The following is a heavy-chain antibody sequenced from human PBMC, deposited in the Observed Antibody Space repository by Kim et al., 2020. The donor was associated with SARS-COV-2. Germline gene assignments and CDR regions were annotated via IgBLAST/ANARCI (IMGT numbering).Heavy chain of an antibody. J-gene: IGHJ4*02. D-gene: IGHD2-15*01. Sequence: DSVKGRFTISRDNAKKSLYLKMNSLRAEDTAVYYCASQGGGGGNPSGHYYWGQGTLVTVSS. V-gene: IGHV3-21*01. CDR3: ASQGGGGGNPSGHYY.